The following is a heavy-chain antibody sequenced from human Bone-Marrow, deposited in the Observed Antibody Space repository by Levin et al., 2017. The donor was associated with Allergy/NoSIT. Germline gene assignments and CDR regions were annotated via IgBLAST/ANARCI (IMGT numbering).Heavy chain of an antibody. CDR2: INTNTGNP. D-gene: IGHD4-23*01. V-gene: IGHV7-4-1*02. CDR1: GYTFTSYA. Sequence: VASVKVSCKASGYTFTSYAMNWVRQAPGQGLEWMGWINTNTGNPTYAQGFTGRFVFSLDTSVSTAYLQISSLKAEDTAVYYCARDGVTTVVTPLDYWGQGTLVTVSS. CDR3: ARDGVTTVVTPLDY. J-gene: IGHJ4*02.